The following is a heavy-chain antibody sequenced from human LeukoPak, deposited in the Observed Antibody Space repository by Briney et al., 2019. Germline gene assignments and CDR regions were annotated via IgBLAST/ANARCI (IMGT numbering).Heavy chain of an antibody. CDR2: IYHSGST. CDR1: GCSIRSGYY. D-gene: IGHD6-6*01. Sequence: ASETLSLTCDVSGCSIRSGYYWGWIRQPPGKGLEWIGSIYHSGSTYYNPSLKSRVTVSVDTSKNQFSLKVNSVTAADAAVYYCATLGYSSSSEVDWGQGTLVTVSS. V-gene: IGHV4-38-2*01. CDR3: ATLGYSSSSEVD. J-gene: IGHJ4*02.